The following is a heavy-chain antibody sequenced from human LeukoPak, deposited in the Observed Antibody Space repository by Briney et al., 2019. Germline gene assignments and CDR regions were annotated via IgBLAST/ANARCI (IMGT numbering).Heavy chain of an antibody. V-gene: IGHV3-23*01. D-gene: IGHD2-15*01. CDR1: GFTFSSYA. CDR3: SRGQTLPGVKYYFDR. CDR2: ISGSGGST. J-gene: IGHJ4*02. Sequence: PGGSLRLSCAASGFTFSSYAMSWVRQAPGKGLEWVSAISGSGGSTYYADSVKGRFTISRDNSKNTLYLQMNSLRAEDTAVYYCSRGQTLPGVKYYFDRWGQGTLVTVSS.